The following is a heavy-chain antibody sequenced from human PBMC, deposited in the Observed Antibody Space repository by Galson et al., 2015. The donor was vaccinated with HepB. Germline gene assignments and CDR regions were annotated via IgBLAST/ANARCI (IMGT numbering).Heavy chain of an antibody. J-gene: IGHJ1*01. Sequence: SGKVSCKASGYTFTSYGISWVRQAPGQGLEWMGWISAYNGNTNYAQKLQGRVTMTTDTSTSTAYMELRSLRSDDTAVYYCARGGNYYDSSGYYSSGYFQHWGQGTLVTVSS. CDR3: ARGGNYYDSSGYYSSGYFQH. CDR2: ISAYNGNT. V-gene: IGHV1-18*04. D-gene: IGHD3-22*01. CDR1: GYTFTSYG.